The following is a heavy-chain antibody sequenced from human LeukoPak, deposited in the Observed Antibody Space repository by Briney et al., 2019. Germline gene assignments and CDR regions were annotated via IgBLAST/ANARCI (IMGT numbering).Heavy chain of an antibody. CDR3: ARKPRHDTGYSSGPPGAFDI. V-gene: IGHV4-31*03. CDR1: GGSISSGGYY. J-gene: IGHJ3*02. Sequence: KTSETLSLTCTVSGGSISSGGYYWSWIRQHPGKGLEWIGYIYYSGSTYYNPSLKSRVTISVDTSKNQFSPKLSSVTAADTAVYYCARKPRHDTGYSSGPPGAFDIWGQGTMVTVSS. CDR2: IYYSGST. D-gene: IGHD6-19*01.